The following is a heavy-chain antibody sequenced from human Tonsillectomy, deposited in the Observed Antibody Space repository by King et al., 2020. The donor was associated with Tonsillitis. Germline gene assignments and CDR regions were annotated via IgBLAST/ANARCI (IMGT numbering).Heavy chain of an antibody. CDR2: IIPMFGIA. Sequence: VQLVESGAEVKKPGSSVKVSCKASGGTFSNFAISWVRQAPGQGLEWMGRIIPMFGIAKYSEKFQGRVAITADKSTRTAYMELSSLRSEDTAVYYCAGGGIPLYYFDYWGQGTLVTVSS. J-gene: IGHJ4*02. D-gene: IGHD1-26*01. V-gene: IGHV1-69*09. CDR1: GGTFSNFA. CDR3: AGGGIPLYYFDY.